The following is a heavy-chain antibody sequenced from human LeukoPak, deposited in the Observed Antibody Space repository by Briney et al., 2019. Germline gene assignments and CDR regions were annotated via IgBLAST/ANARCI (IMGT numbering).Heavy chain of an antibody. CDR2: SDPKSGAT. J-gene: IGHJ6*03. Sequence: GASVKVSCKTSGYTFTSYYIHWLRQAPGQRFEWMGWSDPKSGATKYEHFQGRVTMTRDTSISTAYMELSRLRSDDTAVYYCARVYGSGGSGTYYYYYYMDVWGKGTTVTISS. CDR3: ARVYGSGGSGTYYYYYYMDV. CDR1: GYTFTSYY. D-gene: IGHD3-10*01. V-gene: IGHV1-2*02.